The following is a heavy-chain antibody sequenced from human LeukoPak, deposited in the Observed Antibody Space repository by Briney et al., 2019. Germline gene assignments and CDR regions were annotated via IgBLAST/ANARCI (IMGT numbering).Heavy chain of an antibody. J-gene: IGHJ4*02. D-gene: IGHD2-2*01. CDR1: GGTFSSYA. CDR2: IIPIFGTA. Sequence: SVTVSFKASGGTFSSYAISWVRQAPGQGLEWTGGIIPIFGTANYAQKFQGRVTITTDESTSTAYMELSSLRSEDTAVYYCARGAYCSSTSCYPFDYWGQGTLVTVSS. CDR3: ARGAYCSSTSCYPFDY. V-gene: IGHV1-69*05.